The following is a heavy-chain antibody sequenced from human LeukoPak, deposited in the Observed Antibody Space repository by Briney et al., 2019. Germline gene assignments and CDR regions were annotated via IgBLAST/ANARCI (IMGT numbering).Heavy chain of an antibody. Sequence: PGGSLRLSCAASGFTFSSYEMNWVRQAPRKGLEWVSYISNSGNTIFYADSVKGRFTISRDNGKNSLYLQMNSLRAEDTAVYYCARVFSNPTGNDYWGQGTLVTVSS. CDR3: ARVFSNPTGNDY. D-gene: IGHD1-1*01. CDR1: GFTFSSYE. J-gene: IGHJ4*02. CDR2: ISNSGNTI. V-gene: IGHV3-48*03.